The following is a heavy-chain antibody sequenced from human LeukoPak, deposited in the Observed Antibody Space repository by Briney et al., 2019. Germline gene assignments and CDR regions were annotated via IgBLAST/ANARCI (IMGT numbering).Heavy chain of an antibody. J-gene: IGHJ2*01. CDR3: AREEFHYDSSGYYERWYFDL. CDR2: IYTSGNT. V-gene: IGHV4-4*07. D-gene: IGHD3-22*01. Sequence: IPSETLSRTCTVSGGSISSYYWSWIRQPAGKGLEWIGRIYTSGNTNYNPSLKSRVTMSVDTSKNQFSLKLSSVTAADTAVYYCAREEFHYDSSGYYERWYFDLWGRGTLVTVSS. CDR1: GGSISSYY.